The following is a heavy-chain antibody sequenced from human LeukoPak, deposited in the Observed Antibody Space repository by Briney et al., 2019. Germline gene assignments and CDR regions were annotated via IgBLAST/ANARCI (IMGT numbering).Heavy chain of an antibody. J-gene: IGHJ2*01. Sequence: GGSLRLSCSASGFTFSDYYMSWVRQAPGTGLEWVSYISSSGSTIYYADSVKGRFTISRDNAKNSRYLQMNSLRAEDTAVYYCARDRGLRQLTGDFDLWGRGTLVTVSS. D-gene: IGHD6-6*01. CDR1: GFTFSDYY. V-gene: IGHV3-11*04. CDR2: ISSSGSTI. CDR3: ARDRGLRQLTGDFDL.